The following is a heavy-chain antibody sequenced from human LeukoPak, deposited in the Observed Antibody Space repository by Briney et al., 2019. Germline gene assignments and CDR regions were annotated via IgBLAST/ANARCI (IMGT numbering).Heavy chain of an antibody. J-gene: IGHJ3*02. Sequence: ASVKVSCKVSGYTLTELSMHWVRQAPGKGLEWMGGFDPEDGETIYAQKFQGRVTLTEDTSTDTAYMELSSLRSEDTAVYYCATDYSSGYYHDAFDIWGQGTMVTVPS. V-gene: IGHV1-24*01. CDR3: ATDYSSGYYHDAFDI. D-gene: IGHD3-22*01. CDR2: FDPEDGET. CDR1: GYTLTELS.